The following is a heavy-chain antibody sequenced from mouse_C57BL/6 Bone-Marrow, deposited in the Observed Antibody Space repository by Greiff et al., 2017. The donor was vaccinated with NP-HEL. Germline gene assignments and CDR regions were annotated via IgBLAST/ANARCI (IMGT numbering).Heavy chain of an antibody. J-gene: IGHJ4*01. CDR1: GYTFTSYG. D-gene: IGHD1-1*01. V-gene: IGHV1-81*01. CDR3: ARSYGSSPYAMDY. Sequence: QVQLQQSGAELARPGASVKLSCTASGYTFTSYGISWVKQRTGQGLEWIGEIYPRSGNTYYNEKFKGKATLTADKSSSSAYMELRNLTSEDSAVYFCARSYGSSPYAMDYWGQGTSVTVSS. CDR2: IYPRSGNT.